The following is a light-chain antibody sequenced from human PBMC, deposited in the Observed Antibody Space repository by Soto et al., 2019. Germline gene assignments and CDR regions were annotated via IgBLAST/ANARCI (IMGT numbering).Light chain of an antibody. CDR3: QQCGSLPWT. CDR2: VSS. Sequence: EIVLTQSPGTLSLFPGERATLSCRASESLNRIYLAWYHHKPGQDPRLLIYVSSCRATGIPDRFSGSGCGTEFAHTISRMEPEDSAVSYCQQCGSLPWTFGQGTKVDIK. V-gene: IGKV3-20*01. CDR1: ESLNRIY. J-gene: IGKJ1*01.